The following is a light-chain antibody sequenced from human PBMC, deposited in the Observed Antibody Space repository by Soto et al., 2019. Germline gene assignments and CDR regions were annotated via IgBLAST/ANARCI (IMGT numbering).Light chain of an antibody. J-gene: IGKJ1*01. CDR3: QQFGSSSWT. V-gene: IGKV3-20*01. CDR1: QSVSSSF. CDR2: DTS. Sequence: EIVLTQSPGTLSLSPGERATLSCRASQSVSSSFLAWYQQKPGQAPRLLIYDTSSRASGIPDRFSGSGSETDFTLTISRLESDDFEVYYCQQFGSSSWTFGRGTKVDIX.